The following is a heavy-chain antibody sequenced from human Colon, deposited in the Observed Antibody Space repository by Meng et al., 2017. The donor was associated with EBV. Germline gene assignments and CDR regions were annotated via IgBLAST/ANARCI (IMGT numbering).Heavy chain of an antibody. J-gene: IGHJ4*02. D-gene: IGHD1-26*01. CDR1: GVSISSNIR. V-gene: IGHV4-4*02. Sequence: VQLQESGPGLVKPSGTLSLTCGVSGVSISSNIRWTWVRQPPGKGLVWIGDIDDSGSTNYNPSLNSRISISLDKSKNHFSLKVNSVTAADTAVYYCARGKQDAWELLAYWGQGALVTVSS. CDR3: ARGKQDAWELLAY. CDR2: IDDSGST.